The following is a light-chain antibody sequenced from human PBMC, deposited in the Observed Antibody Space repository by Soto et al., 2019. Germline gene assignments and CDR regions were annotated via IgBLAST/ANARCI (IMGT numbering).Light chain of an antibody. CDR1: QSVRGS. J-gene: IGKJ3*01. V-gene: IGKV3-11*01. CDR2: DAS. CDR3: QPRSNWPT. Sequence: EIVLTQSPATLSLSPGERATLSCRASQSVRGSLAWYQQKPGQAPRLLIYDASNRATGIPARFSGGGSGTDFTLTISSLEPEDFAVYYCQPRSNWPTFGPGTKVDI.